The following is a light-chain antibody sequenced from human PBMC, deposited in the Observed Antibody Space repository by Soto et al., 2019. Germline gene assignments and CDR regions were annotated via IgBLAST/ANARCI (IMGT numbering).Light chain of an antibody. V-gene: IGLV2-8*01. J-gene: IGLJ2*01. CDR2: EVS. CDR3: SSYAGNNNLI. CDR1: RSDVAAYNY. Sequence: QSALTQPPSASGSPGQSVTLSCTGTRSDVAAYNYVSWYQQHPGKAPKLMIYEVSKRPSGVPDRFSGSKSANTASLTVSGLQAEDEADYYCSSYAGNNNLIFGGGTKLTVL.